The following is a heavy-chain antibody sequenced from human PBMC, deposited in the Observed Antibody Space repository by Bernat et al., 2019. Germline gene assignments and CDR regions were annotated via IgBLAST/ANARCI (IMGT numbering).Heavy chain of an antibody. V-gene: IGHV4-59*08. Sequence: QVQLQESGPGLVRPSETLSLTCTVSGGSITSYYWSWIRQPPGRGLEWIGYFFYSGGTNYNPSLKSRVTISLDTSKSQFSLKLTSVTAADTAVYYCARGPVYNYYDSSGYLNWFDPWGQGTLVTVSS. J-gene: IGHJ5*02. D-gene: IGHD3-22*01. CDR3: ARGPVYNYYDSSGYLNWFDP. CDR1: GGSITSYY. CDR2: FFYSGGT.